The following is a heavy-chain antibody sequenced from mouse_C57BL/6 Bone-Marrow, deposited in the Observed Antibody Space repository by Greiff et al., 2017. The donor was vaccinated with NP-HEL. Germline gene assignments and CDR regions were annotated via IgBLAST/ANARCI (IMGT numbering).Heavy chain of an antibody. CDR2: IDPANGNT. Sequence: VQLQQSVAELVRPGASVKLSCTASGFNFKNTYMHWVKQRPEQGLEWIGRIDPANGNTKYAPKFQGKATITADTSSNTAYLQLSSLTSEDTAIYYCASWLYAMDYWGQGTSVTVSS. V-gene: IGHV14-3*01. J-gene: IGHJ4*01. CDR3: ASWLYAMDY. CDR1: GFNFKNTY.